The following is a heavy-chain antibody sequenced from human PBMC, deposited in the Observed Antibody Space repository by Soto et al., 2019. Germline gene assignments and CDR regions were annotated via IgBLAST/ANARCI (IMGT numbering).Heavy chain of an antibody. Sequence: EVQLVESGGGLVKPGGSLRLSCAASGFTFSNAWMNWVRQAPGKGLEWVGRIKSKTDGGTTDYAAPVKGRFTISRDDSKNTLYLQMNSLKTEDTAVYYCTTGYYYDCSGYYLGSYFDYWGQGTLVTVSS. CDR1: GFTFSNAW. CDR3: TTGYYYDCSGYYLGSYFDY. CDR2: IKSKTDGGTT. J-gene: IGHJ4*02. D-gene: IGHD3-22*01. V-gene: IGHV3-15*07.